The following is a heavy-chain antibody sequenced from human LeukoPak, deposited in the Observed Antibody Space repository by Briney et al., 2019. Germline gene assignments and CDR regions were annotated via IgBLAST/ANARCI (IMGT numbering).Heavy chain of an antibody. V-gene: IGHV3-30-3*01. CDR3: ARSGDTNRNWFDP. Sequence: GGSLRLSCAASGFTFSSYVMHWVRQPPGKGLEWVAVISYDGSNEHYVDSVKGRFTISRDNSKNTLYVQMNSLRAEDTAVYYCARSGDTNRNWFDPWGQGTLVTVSS. CDR2: ISYDGSNE. D-gene: IGHD1-14*01. J-gene: IGHJ5*02. CDR1: GFTFSSYV.